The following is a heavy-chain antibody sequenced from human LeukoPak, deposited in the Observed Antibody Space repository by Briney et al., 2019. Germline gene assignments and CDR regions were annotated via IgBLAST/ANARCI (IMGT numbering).Heavy chain of an antibody. Sequence: PGGSLRLSCSASRFTFSSYTMNWVRQAPGKGLEWVSSIDPSSTYIYYADSVKGRFTISRDNAQNSLYLQMNSLRAEDTAVYYCARETGTRGFYYGMDVWGQGTTVTVSS. CDR1: RFTFSSYT. J-gene: IGHJ6*02. CDR3: ARETGTRGFYYGMDV. CDR2: IDPSSTYI. V-gene: IGHV3-21*01. D-gene: IGHD3-10*01.